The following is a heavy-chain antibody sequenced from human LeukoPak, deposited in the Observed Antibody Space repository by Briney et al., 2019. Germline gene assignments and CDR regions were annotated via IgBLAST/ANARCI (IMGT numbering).Heavy chain of an antibody. CDR1: GFTFSSYA. CDR3: ARDLRDYGDFYFDY. J-gene: IGHJ4*02. Sequence: PGGSLRLSCAASGFTFSSYAMTWVRQATGKGLEWVSTVSGSGGSTYYADSVKGRFTISRDNSKNTLYLQMNSLRAEDTAVYYCARDLRDYGDFYFDYWGQGTLVTVSS. V-gene: IGHV3-23*01. CDR2: VSGSGGST. D-gene: IGHD4-17*01.